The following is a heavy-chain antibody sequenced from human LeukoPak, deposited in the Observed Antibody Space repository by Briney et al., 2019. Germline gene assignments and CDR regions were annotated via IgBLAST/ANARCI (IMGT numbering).Heavy chain of an antibody. D-gene: IGHD2-21*02. CDR3: ARLAYCGGDCPG. CDR1: GYTFTSYG. J-gene: IGHJ4*02. CDR2: IIPIFGTA. Sequence: ASVKVSCKASGYTFTSYGISWVRQAPGQGLEWMGGIIPIFGTANYAQKFQGRVTITADKSTSTAYMELSSLRSEDTAVYYCARLAYCGGDCPGWGQGTLVTVSS. V-gene: IGHV1-69*06.